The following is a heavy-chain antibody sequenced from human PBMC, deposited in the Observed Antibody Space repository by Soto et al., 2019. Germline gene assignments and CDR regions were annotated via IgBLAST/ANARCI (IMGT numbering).Heavy chain of an antibody. CDR1: GFTFSSYS. J-gene: IGHJ6*02. D-gene: IGHD6-13*01. CDR2: ISSSSSYI. CDR3: ARPHEYSSSWNPWSYYYYGMDV. V-gene: IGHV3-21*01. Sequence: GGSLRLSCAASGFTFSSYSMNWVRQAPGKGLEWVSSISSSSSYIYYADSVKGRFTISRDNAKNSLYLQMNSLRAEDTAVYYCARPHEYSSSWNPWSYYYYGMDVWGQGTTVTVSS.